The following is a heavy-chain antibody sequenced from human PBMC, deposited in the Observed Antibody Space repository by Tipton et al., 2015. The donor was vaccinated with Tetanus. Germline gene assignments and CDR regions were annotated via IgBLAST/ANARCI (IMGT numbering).Heavy chain of an antibody. V-gene: IGHV3-33*01. CDR2: SWYDGTDK. CDR3: AREADCSGGSCFSGDFDN. D-gene: IGHD2-15*01. CDR1: GFIFSSYG. J-gene: IGHJ4*02. Sequence: SGFIFSSYGIRWVRQAPDKGLEWVAVSWYDGTDKYYADSVKGRFTISRDNSKNTLYLQMNSLRAEDTAVYYCAREADCSGGSCFSGDFDNWGQGTQVTVSS.